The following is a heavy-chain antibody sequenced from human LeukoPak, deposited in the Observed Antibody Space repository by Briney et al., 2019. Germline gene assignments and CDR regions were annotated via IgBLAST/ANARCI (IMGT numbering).Heavy chain of an antibody. V-gene: IGHV4-34*01. Sequence: SETLSLTCAVYGGSFSGYYWSWIRQPPGKGLEWLGEINHSGSTNYNPSLKSRVTISVDTSKNQFSLKLSSVTAADTAVYYCARGVSYGYYFDYWGQGTLVTVSS. CDR3: ARGVSYGYYFDY. D-gene: IGHD5-18*01. J-gene: IGHJ4*02. CDR1: GGSFSGYY. CDR2: INHSGST.